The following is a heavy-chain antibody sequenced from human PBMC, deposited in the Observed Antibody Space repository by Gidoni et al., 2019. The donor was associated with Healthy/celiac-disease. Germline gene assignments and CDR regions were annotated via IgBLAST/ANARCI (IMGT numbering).Heavy chain of an antibody. Sequence: GRFTISRDNSKNTLYLQMNSLRAEDTAVYYCAKDAPGYFDYWGQGTLVTVSS. J-gene: IGHJ4*02. V-gene: IGHV3-23*01. CDR3: AKDAPGYFDY.